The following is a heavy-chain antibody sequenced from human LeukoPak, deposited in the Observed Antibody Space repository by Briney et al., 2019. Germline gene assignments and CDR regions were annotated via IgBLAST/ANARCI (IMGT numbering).Heavy chain of an antibody. CDR1: GYTFTSYD. J-gene: IGHJ6*02. CDR3: ARADYDFWSGYYAYYYYYGMDV. Sequence: ASVKVSCKASGYTFTSYDISWVRQATGQGLEWMGWMNPNSGNTGYAQKFQGRVTMTRNTSISTAYMELSSLRSEDTAVYYCARADYDFWSGYYAYYYYYGMDVWGQGTTVTVSS. D-gene: IGHD3-3*01. CDR2: MNPNSGNT. V-gene: IGHV1-8*01.